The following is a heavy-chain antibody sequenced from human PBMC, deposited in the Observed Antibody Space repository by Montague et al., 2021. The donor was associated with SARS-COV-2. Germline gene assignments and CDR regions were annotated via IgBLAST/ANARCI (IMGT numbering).Heavy chain of an antibody. CDR2: TIYTGSAWYN. CDR3: ARHSYRTFDF. V-gene: IGHV6-1*01. Sequence: CPISGDSVSTYGVAWDWIRQSPSRGLEWLGMTIYTGSAWYNEYAESVKGRITINPDTPKNQFSLHLTSATPEDTAVYYCARHSYRTFDFWGQGTLVTVSS. CDR1: GDSVSTYGVA. J-gene: IGHJ4*02. D-gene: IGHD3-10*01.